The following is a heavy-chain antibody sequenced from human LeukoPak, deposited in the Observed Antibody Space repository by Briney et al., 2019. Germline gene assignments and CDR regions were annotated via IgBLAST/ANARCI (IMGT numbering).Heavy chain of an antibody. V-gene: IGHV3-23*01. J-gene: IGHJ4*02. CDR2: ISGSGGST. CDR3: AKVGGSRGVVVTLYYFDY. Sequence: GSLRLSCAASGFTFSSYAMSWVRQAPGKGLEWVSAISGSGGSTYYADSVKGRFTISRDNSKNTLYLQMNSLRAEDTAVYYCAKVGGSRGVVVTLYYFDYWGQGTLVTVSS. CDR1: GFTFSSYA. D-gene: IGHD2-21*02.